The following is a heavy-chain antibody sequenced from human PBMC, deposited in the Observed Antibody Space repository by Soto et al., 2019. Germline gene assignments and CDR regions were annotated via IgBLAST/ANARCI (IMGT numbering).Heavy chain of an antibody. CDR1: GFTVSSNY. CDR2: IYSGGTT. D-gene: IGHD3-22*01. J-gene: IGHJ5*02. Sequence: EVPLVESGGGLVQPGGSLRLSCAASGFTVSSNYMSWVRQAPGKGLEWVSVIYSGGTTYYADSVKGRFTISRDNSKKTLYLQMNSLRAEDTAVYYCARNGDSSDYRGWFDPWGQGTLVTVSS. CDR3: ARNGDSSDYRGWFDP. V-gene: IGHV3-66*01.